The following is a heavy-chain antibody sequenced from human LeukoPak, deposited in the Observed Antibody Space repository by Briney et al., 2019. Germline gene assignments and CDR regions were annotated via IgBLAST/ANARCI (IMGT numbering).Heavy chain of an antibody. J-gene: IGHJ6*03. CDR3: ARSAGAYYYYYMDV. Sequence: ASVKVSCKASGGTFSSYAISWVRQAPGQGLEWMGGIIPIFGTANYAQKFQGRVTITADESTSTAYMELSSLRSEDTAVYYCARSAGAYYYYYMDVWGKGTTVTVSS. CDR2: IIPIFGTA. D-gene: IGHD1-26*01. V-gene: IGHV1-69*13. CDR1: GGTFSSYA.